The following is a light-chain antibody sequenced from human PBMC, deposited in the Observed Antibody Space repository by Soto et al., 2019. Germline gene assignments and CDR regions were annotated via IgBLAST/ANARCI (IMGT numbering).Light chain of an antibody. V-gene: IGLV2-8*01. CDR1: SSDVGKYDF. CDR3: ASWDDSLNGPV. Sequence: QSALTQPPSASGSPGQSVTISCTGTSSDVGKYDFVSWFQHHPGKAPKLIIYEVSKRPSGVPDRFSGSKSGSTASLTVSGLQSEDEADYYCASWDDSLNGPVFGGGTQLTVL. CDR2: EVS. J-gene: IGLJ2*01.